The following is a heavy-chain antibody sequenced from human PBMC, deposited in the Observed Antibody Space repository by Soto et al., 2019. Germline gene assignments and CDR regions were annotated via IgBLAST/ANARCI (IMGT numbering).Heavy chain of an antibody. J-gene: IGHJ4*02. CDR1: GYTFTSYR. D-gene: IGHD6-19*01. V-gene: IGHV1-18*01. CDR2: ISAYNDNT. CDR3: ARDHTEWLVHCDY. Sequence: GSVKVSCKASGYTFTSYRISWVLEAPGQGLGWMGWISAYNDNTNYAQKLQGRVTMTTDTSTSTAYMELRSLRSDDTAVYYCARDHTEWLVHCDYWGQGTLVTVSS.